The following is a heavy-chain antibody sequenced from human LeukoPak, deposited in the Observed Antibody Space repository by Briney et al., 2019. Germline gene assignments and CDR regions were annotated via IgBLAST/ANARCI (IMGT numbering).Heavy chain of an antibody. V-gene: IGHV4-59*01. CDR1: GGSISSYY. Sequence: SETLSLTCTVSGGSISSYYWSWIRQPPGKGLEWIGYIYYSGSTNYNPSLKSRVTISVDTSKNQSSLKLSSVTAADTAVYYCARLRTGGADWGQGTLVTVSS. CDR3: ARLRTGGAD. J-gene: IGHJ4*02. CDR2: IYYSGST. D-gene: IGHD7-27*01.